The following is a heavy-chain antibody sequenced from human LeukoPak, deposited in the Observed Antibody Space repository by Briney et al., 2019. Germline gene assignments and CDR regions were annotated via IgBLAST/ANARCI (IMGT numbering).Heavy chain of an antibody. CDR3: ARDGSSWSHYYDTSGYYLTDAFDI. CDR1: GYNFTSYG. D-gene: IGHD3-22*01. CDR2: ISPYNGNT. V-gene: IGHV1-18*04. Sequence: ASVKVSCKASGYNFTSYGISWVRQAPGQGLEWMGWISPYNGNTNYAPKFQGRVTMTTDTSTSTVYVELRSLRSGDTAVFFCARDGSSWSHYYDTSGYYLTDAFDIWGQGTMVTVSS. J-gene: IGHJ3*02.